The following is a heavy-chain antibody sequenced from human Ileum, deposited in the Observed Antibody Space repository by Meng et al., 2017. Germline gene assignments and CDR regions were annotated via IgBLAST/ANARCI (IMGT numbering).Heavy chain of an antibody. CDR3: ASARYDN. Sequence: QGQLQQWGAGLLKPSETLSLTCVVSGGSFSAHYWTWIRQPPGKGLEWIGEINHNGNTNYKPSLKSRVTISVDTSKKQFSLRLTSVTAADTAVYYCASARYDNWGQGTLVTVSS. CDR2: INHNGNT. CDR1: GGSFSAHY. J-gene: IGHJ4*02. V-gene: IGHV4-34*01.